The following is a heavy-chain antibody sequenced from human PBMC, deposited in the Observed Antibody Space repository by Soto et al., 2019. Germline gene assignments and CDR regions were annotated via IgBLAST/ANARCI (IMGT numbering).Heavy chain of an antibody. J-gene: IGHJ5*02. CDR2: IRNIANSDTT. CDR3: ARRIYGTPPAAGGS. CDR1: GFTFSDHY. Sequence: EVQLVESGGDLVQPGGSLRLSCAVSGFTFSDHYMDWVRQAPGKGLEWVGRIRNIANSDTTDYAASVKGRFTISRDDSKTSLYPKMNRLQTEDTPMNYCARRIYGTPPAAGGSWGAGNMFIVSS. V-gene: IGHV3-72*01. D-gene: IGHD1-7*01.